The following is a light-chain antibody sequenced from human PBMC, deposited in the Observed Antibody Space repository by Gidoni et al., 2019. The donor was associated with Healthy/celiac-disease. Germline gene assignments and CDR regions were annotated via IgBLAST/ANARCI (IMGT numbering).Light chain of an antibody. V-gene: IGKV1-39*01. CDR3: QQSYSTPPLT. Sequence: DPQMTQSPSSLSASVGDRVTITCRASQSISSYLNWYQQKPGKAPKPLIYAASSLQSGVPSRFSGSGSGTDFTLTISSLQPEDCATYYCQQSYSTPPLTFGGGTKVEIK. J-gene: IGKJ4*01. CDR1: QSISSY. CDR2: AAS.